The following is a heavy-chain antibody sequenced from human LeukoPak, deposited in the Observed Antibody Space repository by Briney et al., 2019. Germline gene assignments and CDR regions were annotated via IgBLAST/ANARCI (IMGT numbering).Heavy chain of an antibody. D-gene: IGHD3-22*01. J-gene: IGHJ5*02. V-gene: IGHV4-30-2*01. CDR1: GGSISSGGYY. Sequence: SQTLPLTCTVSGGSISSGGYYWSWIRQPPGKGLEWIGYIYHSGSTYYNPSLKSRVTISVDTSKNQFSLKLSSVTAADTAVYYCARLTMIVPREAWFDPWGQGTLDTVSS. CDR3: ARLTMIVPREAWFDP. CDR2: IYHSGST.